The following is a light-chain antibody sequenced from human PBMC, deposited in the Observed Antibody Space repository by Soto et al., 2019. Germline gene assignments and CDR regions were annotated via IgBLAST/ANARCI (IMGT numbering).Light chain of an antibody. CDR1: QSISSY. J-gene: IGKJ4*01. Sequence: IQMSQSPSSVSASIGDRVTITCRASQSISSYLNWYQQKPGKAPNLLIYAASSLQSGVPSRFSGSGSGTDFTLTISSLQPEDFATYYCQQSYSTPLTFGGGTKVDI. CDR3: QQSYSTPLT. V-gene: IGKV1-39*01. CDR2: AAS.